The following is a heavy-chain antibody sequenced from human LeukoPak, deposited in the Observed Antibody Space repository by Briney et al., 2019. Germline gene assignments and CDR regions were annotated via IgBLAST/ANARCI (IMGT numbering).Heavy chain of an antibody. Sequence: SETLSLTCTVSGGSISSYYWSWIRQPPGKGLEWVGYIYYSGSTNYNPSLKRRVTISVDTSKNQFSLKLSSVTAADTAVYYCARQTQYDFWSGSDDAFDIWGQGTMVTVSS. CDR3: ARQTQYDFWSGSDDAFDI. V-gene: IGHV4-59*08. D-gene: IGHD3-3*01. J-gene: IGHJ3*02. CDR1: GGSISSYY. CDR2: IYYSGST.